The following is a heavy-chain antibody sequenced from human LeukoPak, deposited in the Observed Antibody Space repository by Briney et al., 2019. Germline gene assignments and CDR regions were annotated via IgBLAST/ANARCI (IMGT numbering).Heavy chain of an antibody. CDR2: IKQDGSER. CDR3: ARDLPTGSDYFDY. D-gene: IGHD6-6*01. CDR1: GFAFSTHW. V-gene: IGHV3-7*01. J-gene: IGHJ4*02. Sequence: GSLRLSCAASGFAFSTHWMSWVRQAPGKGLEWVANIKQDGSERNYVDSVRGRFTISRDNAKNSLYLQMSSLRADDTAVYYCARDLPTGSDYFDYWGQGTLVTVSS.